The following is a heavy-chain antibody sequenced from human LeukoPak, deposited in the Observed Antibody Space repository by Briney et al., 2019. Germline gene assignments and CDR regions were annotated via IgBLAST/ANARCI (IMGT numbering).Heavy chain of an antibody. J-gene: IGHJ5*02. V-gene: IGHV1-18*01. Sequence: GASVKVSCKASGGTFSSYAISWVRQAPGQGLEWMGWISAYNGNTNYAQKLQGRVTMTTDTSTSTAYMELRSLRSDDTAVYYCAREYPSDIVLMVYAEGVQFDPWGQGTLVTVSS. CDR2: ISAYNGNT. CDR1: GGTFSSYA. D-gene: IGHD2-8*01. CDR3: AREYPSDIVLMVYAEGVQFDP.